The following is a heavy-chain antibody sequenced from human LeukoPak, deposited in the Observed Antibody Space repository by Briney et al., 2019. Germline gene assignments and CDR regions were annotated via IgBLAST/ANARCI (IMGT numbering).Heavy chain of an antibody. CDR1: GFTFSSYA. Sequence: QPGGSLRLSCAASGFTFSSYAMHWVRQAPGKGLEWVAVISYDGSNKYYADSVKGRFTISRDNSKNTLYLQMNSLRAEGTAVYYCARDDCSSTSCYSYYYGMDVWGQGTTVTVSS. J-gene: IGHJ6*02. CDR2: ISYDGSNK. D-gene: IGHD2-2*02. CDR3: ARDDCSSTSCYSYYYGMDV. V-gene: IGHV3-30*04.